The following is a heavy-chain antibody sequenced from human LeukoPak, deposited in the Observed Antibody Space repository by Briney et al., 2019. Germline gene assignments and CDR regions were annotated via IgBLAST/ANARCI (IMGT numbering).Heavy chain of an antibody. Sequence: GGSLRLSCAASGFTFITYSMNWVRQAPGKGLEWVSSISSSSSYIKYADSVQGRFTISRDNAKNSLFLQMNSLRAEDTAVYYCARVPYSGYHFDYWGQGTLVTVSS. V-gene: IGHV3-21*01. CDR3: ARVPYSGYHFDY. D-gene: IGHD4-11*01. CDR1: GFTFITYS. J-gene: IGHJ4*02. CDR2: ISSSSSYI.